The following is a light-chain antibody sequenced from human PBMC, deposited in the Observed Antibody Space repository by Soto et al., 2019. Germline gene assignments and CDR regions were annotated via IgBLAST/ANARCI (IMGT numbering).Light chain of an antibody. J-gene: IGKJ5*01. Sequence: EIVMTQSPATLSVSPGERATLSCRASQSVGTNLAWYQQKPGQAHSLLIYAAYNRATGIQDRFSGSGSGTDFTLTITRLEPDDSAVYYCKQHGISHITFGQGTRLEIK. CDR1: QSVGTN. V-gene: IGKV3-20*01. CDR2: AAY. CDR3: KQHGISHIT.